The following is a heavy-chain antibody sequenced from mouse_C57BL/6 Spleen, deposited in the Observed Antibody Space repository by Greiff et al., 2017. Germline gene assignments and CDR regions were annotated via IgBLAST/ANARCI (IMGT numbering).Heavy chain of an antibody. D-gene: IGHD6-1*01. CDR3: ARCASYYFDY. J-gene: IGHJ2*01. CDR1: GYSITSGYY. V-gene: IGHV3-6*01. CDR2: ISYDGSN. Sequence: EVKLVESGPGLVKPSQSLSLTCSVTGYSITSGYYWNWIRQFPGNKLEWMGYISYDGSNNYNPSLKNRISITRDTSKNQFFLKLNSVTTEDTATYYCARCASYYFDYWGQGTTLTVSS.